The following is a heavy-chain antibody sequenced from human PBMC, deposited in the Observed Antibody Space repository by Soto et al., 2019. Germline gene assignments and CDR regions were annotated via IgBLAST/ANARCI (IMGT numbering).Heavy chain of an antibody. Sequence: SETLSLTCAVSGYSIRSGYFWGWIRQPPGKGLEWIGSMYHSGITYYNLSLKSRVTISVDTSKNQLSLKLSSATAADTAVYYCARLGGDILTGPFDYWGQGTLVTVSS. D-gene: IGHD3-9*01. CDR2: MYHSGIT. J-gene: IGHJ4*02. V-gene: IGHV4-38-2*01. CDR1: GYSIRSGYF. CDR3: ARLGGDILTGPFDY.